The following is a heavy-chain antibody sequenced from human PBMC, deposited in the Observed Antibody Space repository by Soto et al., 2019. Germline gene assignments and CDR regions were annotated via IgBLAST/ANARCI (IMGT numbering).Heavy chain of an antibody. CDR2: IWYDGSHI. V-gene: IGHV3-33*01. J-gene: IGHJ4*02. CDR3: ARDGDYTKGAFDC. D-gene: IGHD4-4*01. Sequence: GGSLRLSCAASGLMFSSYGMHWVRQAPGKGLEWVAVIWYDGSHIYYADSVKGRFTISRDNSKSTLYLQMNDLRVEDTAVYYCARDGDYTKGAFDCWGQGTLVTVSS. CDR1: GLMFSSYG.